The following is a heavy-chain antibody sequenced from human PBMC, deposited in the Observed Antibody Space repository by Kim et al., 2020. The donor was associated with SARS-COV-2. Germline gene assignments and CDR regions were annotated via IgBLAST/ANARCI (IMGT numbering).Heavy chain of an antibody. CDR2: INHSGST. Sequence: SETLSLTCAVYGGSFSGYYWSWIRQPPGKGLEWIGEINHSGSTNYNPSLKSRVTISVDTSKNQFSLKLSSVTAADTAVYYCARGWGIVLYYYYGMDVWGQGTTVTVSS. V-gene: IGHV4-34*01. CDR1: GGSFSGYY. CDR3: ARGWGIVLYYYYGMDV. J-gene: IGHJ6*02. D-gene: IGHD2-15*01.